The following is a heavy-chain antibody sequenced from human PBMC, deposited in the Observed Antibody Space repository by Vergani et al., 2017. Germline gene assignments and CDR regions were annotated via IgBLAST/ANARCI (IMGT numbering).Heavy chain of an antibody. J-gene: IGHJ4*02. CDR2: ISGSGGST. CDR1: GFTFSSYA. D-gene: IGHD6-19*01. V-gene: IGHV3-23*01. CDR3: ANTEIAVAGTGGFDY. Sequence: EVQLLESGGGLVQPGGSLRLSCAASGFTFSSYAMSWVRQAPGKGLEWVSAISGSGGSTYYADSVKGRFTISRDNSKNTLYLQRNSLRAEDTAVYYCANTEIAVAGTGGFDYWGQGTLVTVSS.